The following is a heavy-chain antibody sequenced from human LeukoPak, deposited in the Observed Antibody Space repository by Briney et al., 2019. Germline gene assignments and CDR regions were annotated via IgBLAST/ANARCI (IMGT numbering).Heavy chain of an antibody. CDR3: ARDRDIVVVPAARGNWFDP. Sequence: PGGSLRLSCAASGFTFSSYSMNWVRQAPGKGLEWVSSISSGSSYIYYADSVKGRFTISRDNAKNSLYLQMNSLRAEDTAVYYCARDRDIVVVPAARGNWFDPWGQGTLVTVSS. CDR1: GFTFSSYS. V-gene: IGHV3-21*01. CDR2: ISSGSSYI. J-gene: IGHJ5*02. D-gene: IGHD2-2*01.